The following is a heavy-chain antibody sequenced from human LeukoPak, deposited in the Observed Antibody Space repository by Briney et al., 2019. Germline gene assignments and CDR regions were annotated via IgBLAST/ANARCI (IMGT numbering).Heavy chain of an antibody. CDR1: GFTFSSYA. J-gene: IGHJ4*02. Sequence: GGSLRLSCAASGFTFSSYAMSWVRQAPGKGLEWVSSISGSGGSTHYADSVKGRFTISRDNSKNILYLQMNSLRAEDTAVYYCAKDWMSTIINYFDYWGQGTLVTVSS. CDR2: ISGSGGST. CDR3: AKDWMSTIINYFDY. V-gene: IGHV3-23*01. D-gene: IGHD5-12*01.